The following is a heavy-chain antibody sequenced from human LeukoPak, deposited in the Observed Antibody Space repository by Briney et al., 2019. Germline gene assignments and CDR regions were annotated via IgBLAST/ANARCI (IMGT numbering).Heavy chain of an antibody. D-gene: IGHD6-19*01. V-gene: IGHV5-51*01. CDR1: GYSFTSYW. J-gene: IGHJ6*02. Sequence: ESLKISCKGSGYSFTSYWIGWVRQMPGKGLEWMGIIYPGDSDTRYSPSFQGQVTISADKSISTAYLQWSSLKASDTAMYYCARQGIAVADNYYYYGMDVWGQGTTVTVSS. CDR3: ARQGIAVADNYYYYGMDV. CDR2: IYPGDSDT.